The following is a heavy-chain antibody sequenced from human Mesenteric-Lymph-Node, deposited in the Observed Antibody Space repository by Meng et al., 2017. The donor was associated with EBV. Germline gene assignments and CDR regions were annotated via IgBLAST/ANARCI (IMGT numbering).Heavy chain of an antibody. Sequence: QVQLVQSGAEVKEPGASVKVSCKASGYRFNTYGISWVRQAPGQGLEWMGWISADNGNTIFAQKFQGRVTMTADSSTSTAYMEVTSLTSDDTAVYYCASGNSGINFDYWGQGTLVTVSS. CDR3: ASGNSGINFDY. CDR2: ISADNGNT. J-gene: IGHJ4*02. CDR1: GYRFNTYG. V-gene: IGHV1-18*01. D-gene: IGHD4-23*01.